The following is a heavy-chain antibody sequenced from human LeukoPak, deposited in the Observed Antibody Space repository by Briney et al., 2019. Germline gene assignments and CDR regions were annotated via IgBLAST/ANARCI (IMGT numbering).Heavy chain of an antibody. CDR2: INPNSGGT. Sequence: ASVKVSCKASGYTFTGYYMHWVRQAPGQGLEWMGWINPNSGGTNYAQKFQGRVTMTRDTSISTAYMELSGLRSDDTAVYYCARDGAVAGEDYGMDVWGQGTTVTVSS. CDR3: ARDGAVAGEDYGMDV. J-gene: IGHJ6*02. D-gene: IGHD6-19*01. V-gene: IGHV1-2*02. CDR1: GYTFTGYY.